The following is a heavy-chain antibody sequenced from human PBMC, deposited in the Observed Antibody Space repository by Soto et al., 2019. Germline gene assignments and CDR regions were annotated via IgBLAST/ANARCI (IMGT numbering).Heavy chain of an antibody. CDR1: GFTFSSYG. Sequence: LRLSCAASGFTFSSYGMHWVRQAPGKGLEWVAVISYDGSNKYYADSVKGRFTISRDNSKNTLYLQMNSLRAEDTAVYYCAKDPYSYGPNWFDPWGQGTLVTVSS. CDR2: ISYDGSNK. J-gene: IGHJ5*02. V-gene: IGHV3-30*18. CDR3: AKDPYSYGPNWFDP. D-gene: IGHD5-18*01.